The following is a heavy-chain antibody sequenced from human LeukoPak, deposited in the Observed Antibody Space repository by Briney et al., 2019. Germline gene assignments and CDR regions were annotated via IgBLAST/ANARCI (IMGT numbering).Heavy chain of an antibody. CDR2: IWYNGRKE. CDR1: GFTFSTYG. Sequence: PGGSLRLSCAASGFTFSTYGMHWVRQAPGKGLEWVAVIWYNGRKEYYADSVKGRFTISRDNSKNTLYLQMNSLRVEDTAMYYCAGDSRDLTVTATEFDYWGQGTLVTVSS. D-gene: IGHD4-17*01. CDR3: AGDSRDLTVTATEFDY. V-gene: IGHV3-33*01. J-gene: IGHJ4*02.